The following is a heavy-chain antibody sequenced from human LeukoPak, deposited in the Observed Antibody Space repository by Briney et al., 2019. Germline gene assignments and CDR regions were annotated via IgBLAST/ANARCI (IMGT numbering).Heavy chain of an antibody. V-gene: IGHV4-30-4*01. CDR1: GGSISNGDYY. CDR2: IYYSGSA. CDR3: ARKRSNSWQGHFDY. J-gene: IGHJ4*02. Sequence: SETLSLTCTVSGGSISNGDYYWSWIRQPPGKGLEWIGYIYYSGSAYYNPSLQSRVAISVDTSKNQFSLNLTSVTAADTAVYYCARKRSNSWQGHFDYWGQRTLVTVSS. D-gene: IGHD6-13*01.